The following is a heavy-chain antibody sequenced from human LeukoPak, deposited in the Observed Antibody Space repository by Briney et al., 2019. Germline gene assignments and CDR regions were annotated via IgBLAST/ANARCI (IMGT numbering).Heavy chain of an antibody. CDR2: ISGRGANT. CDR1: GFTFTNYA. J-gene: IGHJ3*02. D-gene: IGHD7-27*01. CDR3: AKATAPHLGYAFDI. V-gene: IGHV3-23*01. Sequence: GGSLRLSCAASGFTFTNYAINWVRQAPGKGLKWVSAISGRGANTYYADSVKGRFTISRDNSKNTLYLQMSTLRAEDTAVYYCAKATAPHLGYAFDIWGQGTMVIVFS.